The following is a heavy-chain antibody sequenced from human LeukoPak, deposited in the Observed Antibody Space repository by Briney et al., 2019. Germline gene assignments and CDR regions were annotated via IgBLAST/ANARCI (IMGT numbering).Heavy chain of an antibody. J-gene: IGHJ4*02. D-gene: IGHD1-14*01. CDR2: IYYSGST. CDR3: ARASSARNGFDY. CDR1: GGSISSGGYY. V-gene: IGHV4-31*03. Sequence: SETLSLTCTVSGGSISSGGYYWNWIRQHPEKGLEWIGSIYYSGSTYYNPSHKSRVNVSVDTSENQFSLKLSSVAAADTAVYYCARASSARNGFDYWGQGTLVTVSS.